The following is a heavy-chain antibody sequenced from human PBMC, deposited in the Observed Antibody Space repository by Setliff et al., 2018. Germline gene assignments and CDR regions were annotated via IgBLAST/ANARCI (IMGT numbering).Heavy chain of an antibody. Sequence: GASVKVSCKASGYTFTSYAMHWVRQAPGQRLEWMGWINAGNGNTKYSQKFQGRVTITRDTSASTAYMELSSLRSEDTAVYYCAREYYYDSSGHSYYFDCWGQGTLVTVSS. D-gene: IGHD3-22*01. CDR2: INAGNGNT. CDR3: AREYYYDSSGHSYYFDC. J-gene: IGHJ4*02. CDR1: GYTFTSYA. V-gene: IGHV1-3*01.